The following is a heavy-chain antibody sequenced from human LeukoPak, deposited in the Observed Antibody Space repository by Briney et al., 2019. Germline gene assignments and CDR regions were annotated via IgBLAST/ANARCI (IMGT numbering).Heavy chain of an antibody. D-gene: IGHD4-23*01. CDR1: GFTFSSYW. Sequence: SGGSLRLSSAASGFTFSSYWMSWVRQAPGKGLEWVANIKQDGSEKYYVDSVKGRFTISRDNAKNSLYLQMNSLRAEDTAVYYCARLDYTVAPQFDYWGQGTLVTVSS. CDR2: IKQDGSEK. CDR3: ARLDYTVAPQFDY. V-gene: IGHV3-7*01. J-gene: IGHJ4*02.